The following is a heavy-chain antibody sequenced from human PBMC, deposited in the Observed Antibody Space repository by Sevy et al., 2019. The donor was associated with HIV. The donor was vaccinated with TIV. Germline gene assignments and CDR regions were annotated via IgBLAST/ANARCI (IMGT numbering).Heavy chain of an antibody. CDR1: GGSINSDH. CDR2: VFYTGGT. V-gene: IGHV4-59*08. CDR3: ARRNDFDI. Sequence: SETLSLTCTVSGGSINSDHWNWIRQPPGKGLEWIGYVFYTGGTNYNPSLKNRVTISGDRTKNRFSLKLTFVTAADTAVYYCARRNDFDIWGQGTMVTVSS. J-gene: IGHJ3*02.